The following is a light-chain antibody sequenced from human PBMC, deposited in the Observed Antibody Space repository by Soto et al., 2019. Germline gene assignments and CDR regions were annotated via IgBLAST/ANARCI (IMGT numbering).Light chain of an antibody. CDR3: QQYNNWPPIT. J-gene: IGKJ5*01. V-gene: IGKV3D-15*01. Sequence: VLTQSPGTLSLSPGARATLSCRASQSVSSSYLAWYQQKPGQAPRLLIYDASTRATGIPARFSGIVSGTEFILTIRSLQSEDFGVYYGQQYNNWPPITFGQGTRLEIK. CDR1: QSVSSSY. CDR2: DAS.